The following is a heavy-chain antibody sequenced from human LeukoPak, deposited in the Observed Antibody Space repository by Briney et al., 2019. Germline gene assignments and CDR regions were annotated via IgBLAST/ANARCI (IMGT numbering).Heavy chain of an antibody. Sequence: SVKVSCKASGGTFSSYAISWVRQAPGQGLEWMGRIIPILGIANYAQKFQGRVTITADKSTGTAYMELSSLRSEDTAVYYCAREMVTLAAAGTNPYPFDPWGQGTLVTVSS. J-gene: IGHJ5*02. CDR3: AREMVTLAAAGTNPYPFDP. D-gene: IGHD6-13*01. CDR1: GGTFSSYA. V-gene: IGHV1-69*04. CDR2: IIPILGIA.